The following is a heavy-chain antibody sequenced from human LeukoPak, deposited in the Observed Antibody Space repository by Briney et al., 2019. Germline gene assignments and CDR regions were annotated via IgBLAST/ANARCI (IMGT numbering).Heavy chain of an antibody. D-gene: IGHD3-16*01. CDR3: ARVWGSADYYYYGMDV. J-gene: IGHJ6*02. Sequence: ASVKVSCKASGYTFTSYAMHWVRQAPGQRLAWMGWINAGNGNTKYSQKFQGRVTITRDTSASTAYMELSSLRSEDTAVYYCARVWGSADYYYYGMDVWGQGTTVTVSS. CDR1: GYTFTSYA. V-gene: IGHV1-3*01. CDR2: INAGNGNT.